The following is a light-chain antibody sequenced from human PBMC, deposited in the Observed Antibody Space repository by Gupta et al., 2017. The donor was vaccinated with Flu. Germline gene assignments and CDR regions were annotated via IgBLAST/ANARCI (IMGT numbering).Light chain of an antibody. V-gene: IGKV1-39*01. CDR1: QSINNY. CDR2: AAS. Sequence: DIQMTQSPSSLSASVGDRVTITCRASQSINNYLNWFQQKPGKAPKLLIYAASSLQSGVPSRFSGSGSGTDFTLTISRLQPEDFATYYCQQSYSFLALTFGGGTKVEI. J-gene: IGKJ4*01. CDR3: QQSYSFLALT.